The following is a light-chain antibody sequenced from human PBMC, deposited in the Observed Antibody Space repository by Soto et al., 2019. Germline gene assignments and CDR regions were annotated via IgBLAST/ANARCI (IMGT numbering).Light chain of an antibody. V-gene: IGKV3-20*01. J-gene: IGKJ1*01. CDR1: QSVSNNY. CDR3: QQYGSSGT. Sequence: EIVLTQSPGTVSLSPGERATLSCRASQSVSNNYVAWYQQKPGQAPRLLIYGASNRATGIPDRFSGSGSGTDFTLTISRLETEDFAVYYCQQYGSSGTFGQGTKVDIK. CDR2: GAS.